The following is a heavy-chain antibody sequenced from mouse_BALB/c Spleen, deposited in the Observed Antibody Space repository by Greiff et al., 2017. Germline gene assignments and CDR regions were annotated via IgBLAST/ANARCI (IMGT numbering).Heavy chain of an antibody. CDR2: IYPYNGGT. J-gene: IGHJ2*01. CDR3: ARDRYDGFDY. Sequence: EVQLQQSGPELVKPGASVKISCTASGYTFTDYNMHWVKQSHGKSLEWIGYIYPYNGGTGYNQKFKSKATLTVDNSSSTAYMELRSLTSEDSAVYYCARDRYDGFDYWGQGTTLTVSS. V-gene: IGHV1S29*02. CDR1: GYTFTDYN. D-gene: IGHD2-14*01.